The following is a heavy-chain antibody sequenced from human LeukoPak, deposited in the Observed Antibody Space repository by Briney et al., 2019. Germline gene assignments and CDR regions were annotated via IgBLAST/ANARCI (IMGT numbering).Heavy chain of an antibody. J-gene: IGHJ3*02. Sequence: GGSLRLSCAASGFIFSNYGMHWVRQTPGKRLEWLAVISYDGDNTYYADSVKGRFTISRDNSKNTLYLQMNSLKTEDTAIYYCAKIGVGAILDAFDIWGQGTLVTVSS. CDR3: AKIGVGAILDAFDI. D-gene: IGHD1-26*01. V-gene: IGHV3-30*18. CDR2: ISYDGDNT. CDR1: GFIFSNYG.